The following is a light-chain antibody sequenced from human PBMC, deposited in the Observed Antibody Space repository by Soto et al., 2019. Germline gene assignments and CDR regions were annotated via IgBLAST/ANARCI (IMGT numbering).Light chain of an antibody. CDR3: AAWDDSLSGSVV. CDR1: SSNIGSNY. CDR2: RNN. Sequence: QSVLTQPPSASGTPGQRVTISCSGSSSNIGSNYVYWYQQLPGTAPKLLIYRNNQRPSGVPDRFSGSKSGTSASLAISGLRSTDEAHYYCAAWDDSLSGSVVFGGGTKLTVL. J-gene: IGLJ2*01. V-gene: IGLV1-47*01.